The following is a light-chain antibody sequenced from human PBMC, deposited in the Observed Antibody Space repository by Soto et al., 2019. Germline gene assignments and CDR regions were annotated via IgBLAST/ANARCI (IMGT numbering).Light chain of an antibody. CDR1: QSVSSSY. CDR3: QQYSNWPPIT. J-gene: IGKJ5*01. V-gene: IGKV3-20*01. Sequence: EIVLTQSPGTLSLSPGERATLSCRASQSVSSSYLAWYQQKPGQAPMLLIYGASSRATGIPDRFSGSGSGTDFTLTISRLEPEDFAVYYCQQYSNWPPITFGQGTRLEIK. CDR2: GAS.